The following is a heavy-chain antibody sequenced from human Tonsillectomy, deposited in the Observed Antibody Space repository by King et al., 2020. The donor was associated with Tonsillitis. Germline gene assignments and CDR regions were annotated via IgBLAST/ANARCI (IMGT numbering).Heavy chain of an antibody. CDR3: ARMRSIDKWNALDACLLFDY. CDR2: ISSTDKK. V-gene: IGHV2-26*01. Sequence: TLQESGPVLVKPTETLTLTCTVSGFSLNNARMGVSWIRQPPGTALEWLAHISSTDKKSYSASLKSRLTISKDTSKSQVALTMTNMDPVDTATYYCARMRSIDKWNALDACLLFDYWGQGSLVTVSS. J-gene: IGHJ4*02. CDR1: GFSLNNARMG. D-gene: IGHD1-1*01.